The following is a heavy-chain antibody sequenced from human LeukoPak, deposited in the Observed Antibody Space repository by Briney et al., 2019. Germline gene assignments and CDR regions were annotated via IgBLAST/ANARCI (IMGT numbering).Heavy chain of an antibody. CDR1: GASIRGYF. V-gene: IGHV4-59*01. D-gene: IGHD4-17*01. CDR3: AGEGDYWHRLDY. CDR2: IFHSGNT. Sequence: PSETLSLTCSVSGASIRGYFWTWIRQPPGKGLEWIGNIFHSGNTNYNPSLKSRVTISIETSKNQFSLRLSSVTAADTAVYYCAGEGDYWHRLDYRGRGTLVTVSS. J-gene: IGHJ4*02.